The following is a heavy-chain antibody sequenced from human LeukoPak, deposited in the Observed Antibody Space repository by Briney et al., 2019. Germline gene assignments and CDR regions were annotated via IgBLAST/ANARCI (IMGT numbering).Heavy chain of an antibody. CDR2: VSAYNDNT. J-gene: IGHJ4*02. CDR3: ARDVREGYCSGGSCSDY. D-gene: IGHD2-15*01. V-gene: IGHV1-18*01. Sequence: ASVKVSCKAPGYTFTNYAISWARQAPGQGLEWMGWVSAYNDNTNYAQKFQGRVTMTTDTSTSTAYMELRSLRPDDTAVYYCARDVREGYCSGGSCSDYWGQGTLVTVSS. CDR1: GYTFTNYA.